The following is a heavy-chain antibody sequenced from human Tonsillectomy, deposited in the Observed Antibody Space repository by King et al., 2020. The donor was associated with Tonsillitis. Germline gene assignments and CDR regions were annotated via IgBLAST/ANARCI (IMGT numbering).Heavy chain of an antibody. Sequence: QLVQSGTEVKKPGASVKVSCKASGYTFSRYGFSWVRQAPGQGLEWMGWISVYNGNTNYAQKLQGRVTMTTDTSTNTAYMELRSLRSDDTAVYYCARLSSGWYKGAFDIWGQGTMVTVSS. D-gene: IGHD6-19*01. J-gene: IGHJ3*02. CDR2: ISVYNGNT. CDR3: ARLSSGWYKGAFDI. CDR1: GYTFSRYG. V-gene: IGHV1-18*01.